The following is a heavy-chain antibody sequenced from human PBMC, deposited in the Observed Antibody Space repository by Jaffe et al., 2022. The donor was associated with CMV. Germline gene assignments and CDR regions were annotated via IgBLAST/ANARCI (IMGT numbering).Heavy chain of an antibody. D-gene: IGHD3-3*01. Sequence: QVQLVQSGAEVKKPGASVKVSCKASGYTFTSYDINWVRQATGQGLEWMGWMNPNSGNTGYAQKFQGRVTMTRNTSISTAYMELSSLRSEDTAVYYCARMEWLSIYYYYGMDVWGQGTTVTVSS. CDR2: MNPNSGNT. V-gene: IGHV1-8*01. CDR1: GYTFTSYD. CDR3: ARMEWLSIYYYYGMDV. J-gene: IGHJ6*02.